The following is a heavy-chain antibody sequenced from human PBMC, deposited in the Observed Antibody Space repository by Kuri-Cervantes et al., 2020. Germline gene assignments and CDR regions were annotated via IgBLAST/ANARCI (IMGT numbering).Heavy chain of an antibody. J-gene: IGHJ5*02. Sequence: SVKVSCKASGYTFTYRYLHWVRQAPGQALEWMGWITPFNGNTNYAQKFQDRVTITRDTSASTAYMELSSLRSEDTAVYYCARDNPKLFIVVVPAAQGWFDPWGQGTLVTVSS. D-gene: IGHD2-2*01. CDR3: ARDNPKLFIVVVPAAQGWFDP. CDR1: GYTFTYRY. CDR2: ITPFNGNT. V-gene: IGHV1-45*02.